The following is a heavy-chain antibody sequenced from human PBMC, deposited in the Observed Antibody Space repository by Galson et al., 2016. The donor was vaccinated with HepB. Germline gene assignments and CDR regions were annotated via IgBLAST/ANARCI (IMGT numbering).Heavy chain of an antibody. CDR1: GLTVSANY. CDR2: IYGGSGRGT. CDR3: AKNRGSDYKNYYMNV. V-gene: IGHV3-53*01. J-gene: IGHJ6*03. D-gene: IGHD4-11*01. Sequence: SLRLSCAASGLTVSANYMSWVRQAPGRGLEWVSVIYGGSGRGTFYADSVKGRFTISRDNSKNTLYLEMNSLRAEDTAVYYCAKNRGSDYKNYYMNVWGKGTTVTVSS.